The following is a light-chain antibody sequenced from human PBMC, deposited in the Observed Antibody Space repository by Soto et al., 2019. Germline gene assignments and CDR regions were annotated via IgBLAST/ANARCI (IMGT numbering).Light chain of an antibody. V-gene: IGKV3-20*01. CDR3: QQYGSSPPT. Sequence: EIVLTQSPGTLSLSPGERATLSCRASQSVNSNYLAWYRRKPGQAPSLLIYGASTRATGIPGRFSGSGSGTDFTLTITRLEPEDFAVYYCQQYGSSPPTLGQGTKVEIK. CDR2: GAS. J-gene: IGKJ1*01. CDR1: QSVNSNY.